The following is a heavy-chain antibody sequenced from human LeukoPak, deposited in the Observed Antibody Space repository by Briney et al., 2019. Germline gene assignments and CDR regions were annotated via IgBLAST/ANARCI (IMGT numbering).Heavy chain of an antibody. CDR3: ARGDQAFDY. CDR2: TYYKSKLSN. CDR1: GDIVSSNSAV. V-gene: IGHV6-1*01. J-gene: IGHJ4*02. Sequence: SQTLSLTCAISGDIVSSNSAVWNWIRQSQSRGLEWLGRTYYKSKLSNNYAVSVRSRIIINPDTSENQFSLQLNSVTPEDTAVYYCARGDQAFDYWGQGTLVTVSS. D-gene: IGHD2-2*01.